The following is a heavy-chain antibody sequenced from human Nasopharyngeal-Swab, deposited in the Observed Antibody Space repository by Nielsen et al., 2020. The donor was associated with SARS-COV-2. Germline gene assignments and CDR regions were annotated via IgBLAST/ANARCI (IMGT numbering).Heavy chain of an antibody. V-gene: IGHV3-73*01. CDR1: GFTFSGSA. Sequence: GESLKISCAASGFTFSGSAMHWVRQASGKGLEWVGRIRSKANSYATAYAASVKGRFTISRDDSKNTAYLQMNSLKTEDTAVYYRTRAAQGAYGDYDYWGQGTLVTVSS. CDR2: IRSKANSYAT. D-gene: IGHD4-17*01. J-gene: IGHJ4*02. CDR3: TRAAQGAYGDYDY.